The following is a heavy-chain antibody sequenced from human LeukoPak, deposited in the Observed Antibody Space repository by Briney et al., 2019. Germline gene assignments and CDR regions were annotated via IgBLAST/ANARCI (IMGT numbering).Heavy chain of an antibody. CDR1: GYTFTNYW. J-gene: IGHJ4*02. CDR2: IYPGDSDT. CDR3: ARQGYSSSSRFDY. Sequence: GASLQISCKGSGYTFTNYWIGWVRQLPGKGLEWMGIIYPGDSDTRYSPSFQGQVTISADKSISTAYLQWSSLKASDPAMYYCARQGYSSSSRFDYWGQGTLVTVSS. D-gene: IGHD6-6*01. V-gene: IGHV5-51*01.